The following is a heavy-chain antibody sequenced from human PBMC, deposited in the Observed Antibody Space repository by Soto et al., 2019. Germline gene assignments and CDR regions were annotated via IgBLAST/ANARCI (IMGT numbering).Heavy chain of an antibody. J-gene: IGHJ6*02. CDR2: IIPIFGTA. CDR1: GGTFSSYA. V-gene: IGHV1-69*13. CDR3: ARNGGNYPLHHRHYYYYGMDV. Sequence: SVKVSCKASGGTFSSYAISWVRQAPGQGLEWMGGIIPIFGTANYAQKFQGRVTITADESTSTAYMELSSLRSEDTAVYYCARNGGNYPLHHRHYYYYGMDVWGQGTTVTVSS. D-gene: IGHD4-4*01.